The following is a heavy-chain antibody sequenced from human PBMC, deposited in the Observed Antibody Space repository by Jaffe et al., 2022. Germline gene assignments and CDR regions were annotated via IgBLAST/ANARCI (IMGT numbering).Heavy chain of an antibody. CDR2: ISSSGSTI. V-gene: IGHV3-48*03. D-gene: IGHD5-12*01. CDR1: GFTFSSYE. J-gene: IGHJ3*02. Sequence: EVQLVESGGGLVQPGGSLRLSCAASGFTFSSYEMNWVRQAPGKGLEWVSYISSSGSTIYYADSVKGRFTISRDNAKNSLYLQMNSLRAEDTAVYYCARDSDHRDGYIYYDAFDIWGQGTMVTVSS. CDR3: ARDSDHRDGYIYYDAFDI.